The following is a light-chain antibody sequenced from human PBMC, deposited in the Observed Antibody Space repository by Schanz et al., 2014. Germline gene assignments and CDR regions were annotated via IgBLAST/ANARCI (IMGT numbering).Light chain of an antibody. CDR2: GNK. V-gene: IGLV1-40*01. J-gene: IGLJ2*01. CDR1: GSNIGAGYD. CDR3: QSYDSSLSAVV. Sequence: QSVLTQPPSVSGAPGQRVTISCTGSGSNIGAGYDVHWYQQLPETAPKLLIYGNKYRPSGVPDRFSGSKSGTSVSLAITGLQTEDEADYYCQSYDSSLSAVVFGGGTKLTVL.